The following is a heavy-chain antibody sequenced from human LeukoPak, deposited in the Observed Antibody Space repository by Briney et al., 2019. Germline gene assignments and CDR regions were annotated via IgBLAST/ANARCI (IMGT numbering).Heavy chain of an antibody. J-gene: IGHJ4*02. Sequence: GGPLRLSCAASGFTFSSYWMSWVRQAPGKGLEWVANIKQDGGEKNYVDSVKGRFTIFRDNAKNSLYLQMNSLRAEDTAVYYCVRDRYCSRTSCYYLDYWGQGTLVTVSS. D-gene: IGHD2-2*01. V-gene: IGHV3-7*01. CDR3: VRDRYCSRTSCYYLDY. CDR2: IKQDGGEK. CDR1: GFTFSSYW.